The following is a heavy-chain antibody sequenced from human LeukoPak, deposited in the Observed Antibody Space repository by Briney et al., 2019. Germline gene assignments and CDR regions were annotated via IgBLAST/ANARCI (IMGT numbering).Heavy chain of an antibody. J-gene: IGHJ5*02. CDR2: IFHSGNS. V-gene: IGHV4-38-2*02. CDR3: MSPWFDP. CDR1: GYSMSSGYY. Sequence: PSETLSLTCTVSGYSMSSGYYWGWIRQPPGKGLQWIGSIFHSGNSYYNPSLKSRVTISVDTSKNQFSLKLTSVTAADTAVYYCMSPWFDPWGQGTLVTVSS.